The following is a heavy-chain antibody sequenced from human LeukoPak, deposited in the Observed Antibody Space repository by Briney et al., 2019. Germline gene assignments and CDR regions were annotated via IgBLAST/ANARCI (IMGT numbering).Heavy chain of an antibody. V-gene: IGHV3-53*01. CDR1: GFTVSSNY. J-gene: IGHJ4*02. D-gene: IGHD3-10*01. Sequence: GGSLRLSCAASGFTVSSNYMSWVRQAPGKGLEWVSVIYSGGSTHYADSVKGRFTISRDNSKNTLYLQMNSLRAEDTAVYYCAKWSLWFGELGDHWGQGTLVTVSS. CDR3: AKWSLWFGELGDH. CDR2: IYSGGST.